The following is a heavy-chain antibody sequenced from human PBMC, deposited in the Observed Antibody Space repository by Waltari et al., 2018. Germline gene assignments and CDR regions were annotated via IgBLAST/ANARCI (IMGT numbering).Heavy chain of an antibody. V-gene: IGHV3-30*01. CDR1: AFTFINYA. D-gene: IGHD3-3*01. CDR2: ICSDCTKA. Sequence: QVQLVESGGGVVQPGRSLSLSCAASAFTFINYAFHWVRQAPGKGVWLVAAICSDCTKAFYAVSVKGRFPLSRDNSKNTVELQLNSLKPEDTAMYYGERDWRYYTGPDYWGQGTLVAVSS. CDR3: ERDWRYYTGPDY. J-gene: IGHJ4*02.